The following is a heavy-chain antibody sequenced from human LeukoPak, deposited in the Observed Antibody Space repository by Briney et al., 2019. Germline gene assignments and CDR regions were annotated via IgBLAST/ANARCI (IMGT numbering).Heavy chain of an antibody. D-gene: IGHD3-3*01. CDR3: ARDQSTLRFLEWTDAFDI. V-gene: IGHV3-7*01. J-gene: IGHJ3*02. Sequence: GRSLRLSCAASGFTFSSYGMHWVRQAPGKGLEWVANIKQDGSEKYYVDSVKGRFTISRDNAKNSLYLQMNSLRAEDTAVYYCARDQSTLRFLEWTDAFDIWGQGTMVTVSS. CDR2: IKQDGSEK. CDR1: GFTFSSYG.